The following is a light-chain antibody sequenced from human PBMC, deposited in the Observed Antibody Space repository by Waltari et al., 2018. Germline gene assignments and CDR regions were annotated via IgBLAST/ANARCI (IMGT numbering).Light chain of an antibody. CDR1: SRDVGGYDY. CDR3: SSYAGSNNYVA. V-gene: IGLV2-8*01. J-gene: IGLJ2*01. Sequence: QSALTQPPSASGSPGQSVTISCTGTSRDVGGYDYVPWYQQHPGKAPKPIIYGVSKRPPGVPDRFSGSKSGNTASLTVSGLQGEDEADYYCSSYAGSNNYVAFGGGTKLTVL. CDR2: GVS.